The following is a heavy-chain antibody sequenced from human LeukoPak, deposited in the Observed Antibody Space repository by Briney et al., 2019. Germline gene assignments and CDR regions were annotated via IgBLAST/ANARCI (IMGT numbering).Heavy chain of an antibody. J-gene: IGHJ4*02. CDR3: ARGRITMIVVVTYFDY. V-gene: IGHV4-34*01. CDR1: GVSFSGYY. Sequence: SETLSLTCAVYGVSFSGYYWSWIRQPPGKGLEWIGEINHSGSTNYNPSLKSRVTISVDTSKNQFSLKLSSVTAADTAVYYCARGRITMIVVVTYFDYWGQGTLVTVSS. D-gene: IGHD3-22*01. CDR2: INHSGST.